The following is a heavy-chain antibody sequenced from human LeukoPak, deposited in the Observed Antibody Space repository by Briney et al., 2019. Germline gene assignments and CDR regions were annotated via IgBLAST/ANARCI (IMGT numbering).Heavy chain of an antibody. CDR2: IIPGFGKP. CDR1: GGTFMNSA. CDR3: AIVGSGGIGMGILGSLDY. D-gene: IGHD6-13*01. Sequence: SVNLSCKASGGTFMNSAINWVRQARGPGLNWLGGIIPGFGKPNYGESYQGSVTITADESTSTAYMELSGLRSEDTAVYYCAIVGSGGIGMGILGSLDYWGQGSLVIVSS. J-gene: IGHJ4*02. V-gene: IGHV1-69*13.